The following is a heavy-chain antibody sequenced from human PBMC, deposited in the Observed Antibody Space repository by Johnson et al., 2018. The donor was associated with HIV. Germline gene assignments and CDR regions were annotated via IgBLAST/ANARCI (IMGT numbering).Heavy chain of an antibody. J-gene: IGHJ3*02. CDR2: MSYDGREK. CDR3: ARDGGIGSTREDAFDI. Sequence: QVLLVESGGGVVQPGRSLRLSCAASGFKFSDFAMHWVRQIPGKGLEWVAVMSYDGREKYYADSVKGRFTISRDTSKNTLYLQMNSLRAEDTAVYYCARDGGIGSTREDAFDIWGQGTMVIVSS. CDR1: GFKFSDFA. D-gene: IGHD2-2*01. V-gene: IGHV3-30*04.